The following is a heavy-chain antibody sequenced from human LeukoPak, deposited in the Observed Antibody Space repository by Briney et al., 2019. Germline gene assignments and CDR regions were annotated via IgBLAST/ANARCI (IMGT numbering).Heavy chain of an antibody. CDR1: GGSISSSTYS. Sequence: SETLSLTCSVSGGSISSSTYSWGWIRQPPGKGLEWIGSISYSGSKYYNPSLKSRVTISVDTSKNQFSLKLSSVTAADTAVYYCARVRGYYDSSGYDYWGQGTLVTVSS. CDR3: ARVRGYYDSSGYDY. V-gene: IGHV4-39*01. D-gene: IGHD3-22*01. J-gene: IGHJ4*02. CDR2: ISYSGSK.